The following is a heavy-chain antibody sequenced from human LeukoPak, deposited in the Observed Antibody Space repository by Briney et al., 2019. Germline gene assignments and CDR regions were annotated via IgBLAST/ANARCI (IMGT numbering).Heavy chain of an antibody. V-gene: IGHV3-66*01. CDR3: ARGGDAYISASYYYYYMDV. CDR1: GFTVSSNY. J-gene: IGHJ6*03. CDR2: IYSGGST. Sequence: AGGSLRLSCAASGFTVSSNYMSWVRQAPGKGLEWVSVIYSGGSTDYADSVKGRFTISRDNSKNTLYLQMNSLRAEDTAVYYCARGGDAYISASYYYYYMDVWGKGTTVTISS. D-gene: IGHD3-16*01.